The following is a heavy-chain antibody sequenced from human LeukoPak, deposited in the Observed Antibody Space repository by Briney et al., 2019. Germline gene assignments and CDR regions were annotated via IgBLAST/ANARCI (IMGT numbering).Heavy chain of an antibody. CDR2: IKQDGSER. V-gene: IGHV3-7*04. CDR3: ARGPSGGNGFSY. J-gene: IGHJ4*02. D-gene: IGHD2-15*01. CDR1: GFTFSSYW. Sequence: GGSLRLSCAASGFTFSSYWMSWVRQAPGKGREWVANIKQDGSERNYVDSVKGRFPISRDNAKNSLYLQMNSLRAVDTAVYYCARGPSGGNGFSYWGLGTLVTVSS.